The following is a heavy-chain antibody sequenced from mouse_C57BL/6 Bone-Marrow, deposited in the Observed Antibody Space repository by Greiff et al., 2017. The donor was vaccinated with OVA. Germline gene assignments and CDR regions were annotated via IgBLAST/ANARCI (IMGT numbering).Heavy chain of an antibody. J-gene: IGHJ3*01. CDR3: ARGSLYYDYDA. CDR1: GYAFSSSW. CDR2: IYPGDGDT. D-gene: IGHD2-4*01. V-gene: IGHV1-82*01. Sequence: VQLQQSGPELVKPGASVTISCKASGYAFSSSWMNWVKQRPGKGLEWIGRIYPGDGDTNYNGKFKGKATLTADKSSSTAYMQLSSLTSEDSAVYFCARGSLYYDYDAWGQGTLVTVSA.